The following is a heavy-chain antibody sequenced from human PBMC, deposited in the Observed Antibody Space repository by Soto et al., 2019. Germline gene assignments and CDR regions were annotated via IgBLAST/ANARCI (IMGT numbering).Heavy chain of an antibody. V-gene: IGHV3-15*01. CDR2: IKSKTDGGTT. J-gene: IGHJ4*02. CDR1: GFTFSNAW. D-gene: IGHD3-16*02. Sequence: GGSLRLSCAASGFTFSNAWMSWVRQAPGKGLEWVGRIKSKTDGGTTDYAAPVKGRFTISRDDSKNTLYLQMNSLKTEDTAVYYCTTDFFHYDYIWGSYQPDYWGQGTLVTVSS. CDR3: TTDFFHYDYIWGSYQPDY.